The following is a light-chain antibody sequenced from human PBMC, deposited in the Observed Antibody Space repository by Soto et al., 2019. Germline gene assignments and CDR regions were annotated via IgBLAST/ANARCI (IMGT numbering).Light chain of an antibody. CDR1: SSNIGSHT. CDR2: NTF. CDR3: AAWDDSLNDVV. J-gene: IGLJ2*01. V-gene: IGLV1-44*01. Sequence: QSVLTQPPSASGTPGQRVTISCSGSSSNIGSHTVNSYQQLPGAAPRLLIYNTFYRPSGVPDRFSGSKTGTSAALAIGGRQYEDEDDYYCAAWDDSLNDVVFGGGTKVTVL.